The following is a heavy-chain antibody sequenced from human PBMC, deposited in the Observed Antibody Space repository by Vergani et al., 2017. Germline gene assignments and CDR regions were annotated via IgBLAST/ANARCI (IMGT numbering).Heavy chain of an antibody. CDR3: ARVRSAMATDYYYYMDV. CDR2: PIPIFGTA. J-gene: IGHJ6*03. D-gene: IGHD5-18*01. Sequence: PGPRLPGPGGPIPIFGTANYAQKFQGRVTITADASTRTAYMELSSLRSEDTAVYYCARVRSAMATDYYYYMDVWGKGTTVTVSS. V-gene: IGHV1-69*01.